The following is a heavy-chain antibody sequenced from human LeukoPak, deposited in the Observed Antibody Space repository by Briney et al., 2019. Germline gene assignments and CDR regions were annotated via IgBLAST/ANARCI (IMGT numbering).Heavy chain of an antibody. CDR2: IYSGGTT. J-gene: IGHJ6*03. CDR3: ARVVYYYASVSYNYYMDV. Sequence: GGALRLSCAVSGFILTSNYMSWVRLAPGKGLEGGSTIYSGGTTFYTDSVRGRFTISRDNSKDTLYLQMSSLRAEDAAIYYCARVVYYYASVSYNYYMDVWGKGTTVTISS. V-gene: IGHV3-53*01. CDR1: GFILTSNY. D-gene: IGHD3-10*01.